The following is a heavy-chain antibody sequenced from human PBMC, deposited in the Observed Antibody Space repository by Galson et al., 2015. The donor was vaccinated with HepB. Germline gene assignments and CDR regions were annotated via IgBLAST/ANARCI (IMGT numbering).Heavy chain of an antibody. CDR2: ISSDESTT. J-gene: IGHJ6*02. Sequence: SLRLSCAASGFTFTSHRMHWVRQAPGKGLVWVSRISSDESTTSYADSVKGRFIISRDNAKNTLYLQMNSLRADDTAVYYCARDRVDTTIVTFYYYYGMDVWGQGTTVTVSS. CDR3: ARDRVDTTIVTFYYYYGMDV. CDR1: GFTFTSHR. D-gene: IGHD5-18*01. V-gene: IGHV3-74*01.